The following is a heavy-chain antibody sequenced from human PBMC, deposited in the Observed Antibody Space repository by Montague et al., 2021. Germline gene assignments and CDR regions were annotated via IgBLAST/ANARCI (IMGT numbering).Heavy chain of an antibody. D-gene: IGHD4-17*01. CDR1: GFTFSNYA. J-gene: IGHJ2*01. V-gene: IGHV3-23*01. CDR2: ILTSGGNA. Sequence: SLRLSCAASGFTFSNYAMHWVRQAPGKGLEWVSGILTSGGNAYYADSVEGRFTISRDNSKNTLYLQMNSLRAEDTAVYYCAKDPSKMSSVNTGWDCWGRGTLVTVSS. CDR3: AKDPSKMSSVNTGWDC.